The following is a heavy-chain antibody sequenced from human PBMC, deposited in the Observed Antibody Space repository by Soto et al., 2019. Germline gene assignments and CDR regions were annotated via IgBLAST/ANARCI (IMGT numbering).Heavy chain of an antibody. CDR2: ILSTGET. CDR1: GFSLTLGRMA. D-gene: IGHD1-26*01. J-gene: IGHJ4*02. Sequence: SGPTLVNPTETLTLTCSVSGFSLTLGRMAVTWIRQPPGKALEWLAHILSTGETSYATSLKTRVTISKDISKSQVLLTMTNVDPVDTATYFCARIDYTGSPLIDYWGQGTLVTVSS. CDR3: ARIDYTGSPLIDY. V-gene: IGHV2-26*01.